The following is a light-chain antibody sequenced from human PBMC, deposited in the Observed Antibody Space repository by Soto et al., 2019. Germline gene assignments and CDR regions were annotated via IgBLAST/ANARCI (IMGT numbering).Light chain of an antibody. CDR2: STN. CDR1: TSNIGSKT. J-gene: IGLJ1*01. Sequence: QSVLTQPPSASGTPGQSVTISCSGSTSNIGSKTVSWYQQVPGAAPKLLIYSTNQWPSGVPDRFSGSKSGTSASLTISGLQSEDEADYYCQSYDNRRSVYVFGPGTKVTVL. V-gene: IGLV1-44*01. CDR3: QSYDNRRSVYV.